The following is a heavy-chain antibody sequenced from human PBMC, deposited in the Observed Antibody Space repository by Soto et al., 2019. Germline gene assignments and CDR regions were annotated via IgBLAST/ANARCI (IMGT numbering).Heavy chain of an antibody. V-gene: IGHV3-23*01. CDR1: GFTFDNYA. CDR2: LTGDSDDT. D-gene: IGHD1-1*01. J-gene: IGHJ4*02. CDR3: AKGLDRASLDF. Sequence: GGSLRLSCAASGFTFDNYAMTWVRQAPGKGLEWVSTLTGDSDDTYYADSIKGRFTISRDNSKNTLYLQMNSLRAEDTAIYYCAKGLDRASLDFWGQGALVTVSS.